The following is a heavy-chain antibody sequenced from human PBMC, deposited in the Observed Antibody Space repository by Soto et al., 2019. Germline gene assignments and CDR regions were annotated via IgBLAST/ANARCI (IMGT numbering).Heavy chain of an antibody. CDR2: VYYTGNT. V-gene: IGHV4-30-4*01. CDR1: GGSISSGDYH. J-gene: IGHJ4*02. Sequence: PSETLSLTCTVSGGSISSGDYHWSWIRQPPGKGLEWIGFVYYTGNTYYNPSLKSRVTISVDTSKNQFSLKLSSVTAADTAVYYCARSDFWSGYYTDYWGQGTLVNVS. D-gene: IGHD3-3*01. CDR3: ARSDFWSGYYTDY.